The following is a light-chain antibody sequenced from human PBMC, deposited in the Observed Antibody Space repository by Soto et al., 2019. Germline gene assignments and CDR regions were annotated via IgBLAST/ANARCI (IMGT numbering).Light chain of an antibody. J-gene: IGKJ4*01. CDR2: AAS. V-gene: IGKV1-17*01. CDR1: QDIRND. Sequence: DIHITQSPSSLSASVGDRVTITCRASQDIRNDVGWYQQKAGKAPKRLIFAASSLHSGVPSRFSGSRSGTEFTLTIASLQPEDFATYYCLQHNTYPFTFGGGTKVDIK. CDR3: LQHNTYPFT.